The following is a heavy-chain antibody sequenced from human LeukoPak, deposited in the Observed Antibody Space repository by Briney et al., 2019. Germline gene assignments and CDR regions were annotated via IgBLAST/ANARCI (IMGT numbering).Heavy chain of an antibody. CDR3: ARSKRLYYYYGMDV. CDR2: IIPIFGTA. D-gene: IGHD5/OR15-5a*01. J-gene: IGHJ6*02. Sequence: ASVKVSCKASGGTFSSYAISWVRQAPGQGPEWMGGIIPIFGTANYAQKLQGRIMITADESTSTAYMELSSLRSEDTAVYYCARSKRLYYYYGMDVWGQGTTVTVSS. V-gene: IGHV1-69*13. CDR1: GGTFSSYA.